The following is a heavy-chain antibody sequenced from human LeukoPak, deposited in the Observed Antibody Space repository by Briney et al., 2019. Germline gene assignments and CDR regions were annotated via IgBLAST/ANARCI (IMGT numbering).Heavy chain of an antibody. CDR3: ARGGLTIFGVVNYMDV. D-gene: IGHD3-3*01. CDR2: IRYDGSNK. CDR1: GFTFSSYG. J-gene: IGHJ6*03. V-gene: IGHV3-30*02. Sequence: PGGSLRLSCGASGFTFSSYGMHWVRQAPGKGLEWVAFIRYDGSNKYYADSVKGRFTISRDNSKNTLYLQMNSLRAEDTAVYYCARGGLTIFGVVNYMDVWGKGTTVTVSS.